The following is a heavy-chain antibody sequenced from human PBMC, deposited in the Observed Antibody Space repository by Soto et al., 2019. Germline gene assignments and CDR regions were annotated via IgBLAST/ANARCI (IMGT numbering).Heavy chain of an antibody. CDR3: ASGAHIVVGGGMDV. CDR2: ISYDGSNK. Sequence: QVQLVESGGGVVQPGRSLRLSCAASGFTFSSYAMHWVRQAPGKGLEWVAVISYDGSNKYYADSVKGRFTISRDNSKNTLYLQMNSLRAEDTAVYYCASGAHIVVGGGMDVWGQGTTVTVSS. V-gene: IGHV3-30-3*01. J-gene: IGHJ6*02. CDR1: GFTFSSYA. D-gene: IGHD2-21*01.